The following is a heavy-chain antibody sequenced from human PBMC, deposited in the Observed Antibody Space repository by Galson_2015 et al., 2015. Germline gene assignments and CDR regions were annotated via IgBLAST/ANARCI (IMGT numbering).Heavy chain of an antibody. CDR3: ARLAWAGDRRGIDS. CDR2: IKEDGSAK. D-gene: IGHD3-16*01. J-gene: IGHJ4*02. Sequence: SLRLSCAVSGFTLTNYWMSWVRQAPGKGLEWVANIKEDGSAKYYVDSAKDRFTVSRDNARNSLFLQMDSLRAEDTAVYFCARLAWAGDRRGIDSWGQGTLVTVSS. CDR1: GFTLTNYW. V-gene: IGHV3-7*01.